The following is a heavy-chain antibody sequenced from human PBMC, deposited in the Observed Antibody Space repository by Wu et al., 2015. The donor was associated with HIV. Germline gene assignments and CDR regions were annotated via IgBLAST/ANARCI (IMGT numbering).Heavy chain of an antibody. V-gene: IGHV1-2*02. Sequence: QVQLVQSGAEVKKPGASVTVSCVTSGYTFTNYYIHWLRQAPGQGLEWMAWINPSGGSTIYAETFEGRVTVTRDMSMKTVYMELESLTSGDTAIYYCARDAPPITTEFDYWGHGTLITVSS. CDR1: GYTFTNYY. CDR2: INPSGGST. CDR3: ARDAPPITTEFDY. J-gene: IGHJ4*01. D-gene: IGHD4-11*01.